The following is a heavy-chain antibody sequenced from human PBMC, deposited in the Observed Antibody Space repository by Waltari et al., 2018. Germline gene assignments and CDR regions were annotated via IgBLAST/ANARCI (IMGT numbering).Heavy chain of an antibody. CDR2: ISYDGSDE. CDR3: AKDGAWTTVFYFES. CDR1: GFTFSSHG. Sequence: QVQLVESGGGVAQPGTSLRLSCAAPGFTFSSHGLHWVRQAPGKGLEWVAGISYDGSDEYYADSVKGRFTISRDNSKNTLYLRMNSLRLEDTAVYYCAKDGAWTTVFYFESWGQGTLVPVSS. V-gene: IGHV3-30*18. J-gene: IGHJ4*02. D-gene: IGHD4-17*01.